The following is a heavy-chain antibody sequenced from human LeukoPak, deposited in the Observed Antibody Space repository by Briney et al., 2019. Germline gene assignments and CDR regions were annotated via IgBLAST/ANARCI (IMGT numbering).Heavy chain of an antibody. CDR1: GFTFSSYG. D-gene: IGHD6-19*01. V-gene: IGHV3-33*01. CDR3: ARDYPWYSSGWHYYYGMDV. Sequence: GGSLRLSCAASGFTFSSYGMHWVRQAPGKGLEWVAVIWYDGSNKYYADSVKGRFTISRDNSKNTLYLQMNSLRAEDTAVYYCARDYPWYSSGWHYYYGMDVWGQGTTVTVSS. CDR2: IWYDGSNK. J-gene: IGHJ6*02.